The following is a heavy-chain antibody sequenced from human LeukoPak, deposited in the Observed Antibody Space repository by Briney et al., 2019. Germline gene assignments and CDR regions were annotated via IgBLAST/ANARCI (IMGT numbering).Heavy chain of an antibody. Sequence: ASVKVSCKVYGYSFIELSRHWVRQAPGKGLEWMGGFDPEDGETIYAQKFQSRVTMTEDTSTDTAYMELSSLRSEDTAVYYCATIVSPSMTNFDFWGQGTLVTVSS. CDR3: ATIVSPSMTNFDF. CDR1: GYSFIELS. CDR2: FDPEDGET. V-gene: IGHV1-24*01. D-gene: IGHD2-15*01. J-gene: IGHJ4*02.